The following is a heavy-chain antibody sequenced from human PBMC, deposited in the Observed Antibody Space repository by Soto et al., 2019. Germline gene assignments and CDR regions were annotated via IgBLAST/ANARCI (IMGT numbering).Heavy chain of an antibody. CDR1: GLTFSSYW. J-gene: IGHJ4*02. D-gene: IGHD4-17*01. Sequence: EVQLVESGGGLVQPGGSLRLSCAASGLTFSSYWKHWVRQASVKGLVWVSRINSDGSSTSYADSVKGRFTISRDNAKNTLYLQMNSLRAEDTAAYYCALSDTVTTDYCGQGTLVTVSS. CDR2: INSDGSST. V-gene: IGHV3-74*01. CDR3: ALSDTVTTDY.